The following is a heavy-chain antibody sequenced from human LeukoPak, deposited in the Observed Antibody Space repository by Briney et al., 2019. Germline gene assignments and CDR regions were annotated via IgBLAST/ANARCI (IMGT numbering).Heavy chain of an antibody. J-gene: IGHJ4*02. Sequence: SETPSLTCAVYGGSFSGYYWSWIRQPPGKGLEWIGEINHSGSTNYNPSLKSRVTISVDTSKNQFSLKLSSVTAADTAVYYCARSVYCSSTSCQPYHFDYWGQGTLVTVSS. CDR2: INHSGST. CDR3: ARSVYCSSTSCQPYHFDY. D-gene: IGHD2-2*01. CDR1: GGSFSGYY. V-gene: IGHV4-34*01.